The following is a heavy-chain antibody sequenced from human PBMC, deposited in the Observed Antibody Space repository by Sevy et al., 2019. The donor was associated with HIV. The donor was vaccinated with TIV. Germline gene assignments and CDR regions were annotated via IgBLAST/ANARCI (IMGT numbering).Heavy chain of an antibody. V-gene: IGHV3-11*01. Sequence: GGSLRLSCVVSGFTFNDYYMSWIRQAPGEGLEWVSHITTDGTSISYADSGKGRFTISRDNAKNSQYLQMNSLRAEDTAVYYCARGNPVYCVGGSCYRPLDYWGRGTLVTVSS. CDR3: ARGNPVYCVGGSCYRPLDY. CDR2: ITTDGTSI. J-gene: IGHJ4*02. CDR1: GFTFNDYY. D-gene: IGHD2-15*01.